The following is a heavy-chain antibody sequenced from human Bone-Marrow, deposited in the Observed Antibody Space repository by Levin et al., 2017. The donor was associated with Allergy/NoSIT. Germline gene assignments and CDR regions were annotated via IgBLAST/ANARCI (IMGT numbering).Heavy chain of an antibody. CDR2: IFYSGST. J-gene: IGHJ4*02. D-gene: IGHD6-13*01. CDR1: NGSISSYY. Sequence: PSETLSLTCTVSNGSISSYYWSWIRQPPGKGLEWIGYIFYSGSTNYSPSLKSRVTISLDTSKNQFSLKLSSMTAADTAVYYCARGNPYTSSPDYWGQGTLVTVSS. V-gene: IGHV4-59*01. CDR3: ARGNPYTSSPDY.